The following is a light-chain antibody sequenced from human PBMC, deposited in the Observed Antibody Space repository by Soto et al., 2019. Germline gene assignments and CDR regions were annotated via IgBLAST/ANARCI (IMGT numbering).Light chain of an antibody. Sequence: DIQMTQYPSSVSASVGVIATITCVASQDISTWLAWYQQKPGKAPKLLIYAASSLQSGVPSRFSGSGSGTDFNLTIRSLQPEDFATYYCQQPISFTITFGQGTRLEI. CDR1: QDISTW. CDR2: AAS. J-gene: IGKJ5*01. V-gene: IGKV1D-12*01. CDR3: QQPISFTIT.